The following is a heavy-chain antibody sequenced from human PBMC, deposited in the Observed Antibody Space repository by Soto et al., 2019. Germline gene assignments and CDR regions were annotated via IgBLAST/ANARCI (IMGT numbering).Heavy chain of an antibody. CDR3: ARGGRNWNYGWFDP. Sequence: ASVKVSCKASGYTFTSYYMHWVRRAPGQGLEWMGIINPNGDFTTYAQKFQARVTMTRDTSTSTVYMELSSLRSEDTAVYYCARGGRNWNYGWFDPWGQGTLVTVSS. J-gene: IGHJ5*02. CDR1: GYTFTSYY. V-gene: IGHV1-46*01. D-gene: IGHD1-7*01. CDR2: INPNGDFT.